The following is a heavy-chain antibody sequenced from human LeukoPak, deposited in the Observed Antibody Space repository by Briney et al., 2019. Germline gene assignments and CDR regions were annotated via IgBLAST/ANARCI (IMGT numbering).Heavy chain of an antibody. CDR1: GFIFRSYW. V-gene: IGHV3-7*01. Sequence: GGSLRLSCAASGFIFRSYWMNWVRQAPGKGLEWVANIKQDGSEKYYVDSVKGRFTISRDNAKNSLYLQVNSLRAEDTAVYYCARTRYYYDSSGYYKPGIAEYFQHWGQGTLVTVSS. CDR2: IKQDGSEK. CDR3: ARTRYYYDSSGYYKPGIAEYFQH. D-gene: IGHD3-22*01. J-gene: IGHJ1*01.